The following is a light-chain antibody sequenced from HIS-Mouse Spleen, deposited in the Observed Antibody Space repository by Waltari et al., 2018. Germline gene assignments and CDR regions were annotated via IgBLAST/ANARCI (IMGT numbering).Light chain of an antibody. CDR1: KLGDKY. Sequence: SYELTQPPSVSVSPGQTASITCSGDKLGDKYACWYQQKQGQSPVLVIYQDSKRPSGTPGRLSVSNSGNTATLTISGTQAMDEADYYCQAWDSSTAVFGGGTKLTVL. V-gene: IGLV3-1*01. CDR2: QDS. CDR3: QAWDSSTAV. J-gene: IGLJ2*01.